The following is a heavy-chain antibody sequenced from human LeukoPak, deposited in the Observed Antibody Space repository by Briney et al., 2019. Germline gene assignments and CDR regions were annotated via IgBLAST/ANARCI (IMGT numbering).Heavy chain of an antibody. CDR1: GYTSTGYY. CDR3: ARASPTGVADY. J-gene: IGHJ4*02. Sequence: GASVKVSCKASGYTSTGYYMHWVRQAPGQGLEWMGWINPNSGGTNYAQKFQGWVTMTRDTSISTAYMELSRLRSDDTAVYYCARASPTGVADYWGQGTLVTVSS. CDR2: INPNSGGT. V-gene: IGHV1-2*04. D-gene: IGHD3-10*01.